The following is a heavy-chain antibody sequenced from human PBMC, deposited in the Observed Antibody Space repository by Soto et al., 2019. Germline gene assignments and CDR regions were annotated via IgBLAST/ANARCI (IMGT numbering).Heavy chain of an antibody. CDR1: GGTFSSYA. V-gene: IGHV1-69*01. CDR3: ARDRSYESSGYYDY. CDR2: IIPNFGTA. D-gene: IGHD3-22*01. J-gene: IGHJ4*02. Sequence: QVQLVQSGAEVKKPGSSVKVSCKASGGTFSSYAISWVRQAPGQGLEWMGGIIPNFGTANYAQKFQGRVTITADESTSTAYMELSSLRSEDTAVYYCARDRSYESSGYYDYWGQGTLVTVSS.